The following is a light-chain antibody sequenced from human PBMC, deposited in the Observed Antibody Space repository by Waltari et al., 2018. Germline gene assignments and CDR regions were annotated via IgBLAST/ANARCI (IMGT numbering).Light chain of an antibody. CDR2: DVT. V-gene: IGLV2-14*03. CDR1: GRAVGGDNN. CDR3: SSYTSSSAHYV. J-gene: IGLJ1*01. Sequence: QSALTQPASVSGSPGQSITISCPGTGRAVGGDNNVSWYQKHPCKAPKLIIYDVTIRASGVSNRFAGSKSGNTAALTISGLQAEDEADYYCSSYTSSSAHYVFGSATKVTVL.